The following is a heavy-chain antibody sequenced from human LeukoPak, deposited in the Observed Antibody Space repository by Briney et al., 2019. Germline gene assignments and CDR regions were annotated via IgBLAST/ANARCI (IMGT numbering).Heavy chain of an antibody. CDR2: ISGRGDRT. CDR3: ASTRSSDFDY. Sequence: GGSLRFSCAASGFNFDTYFMAWVRQAPGKGPEWVSAISGRGDRTYYADALKGRFTISRDNSKNTLYLQLNSLRAEDTAVYYCASTRSSDFDYWGQGTLVTVSS. V-gene: IGHV3-23*01. CDR1: GFNFDTYF. D-gene: IGHD6-6*01. J-gene: IGHJ4*02.